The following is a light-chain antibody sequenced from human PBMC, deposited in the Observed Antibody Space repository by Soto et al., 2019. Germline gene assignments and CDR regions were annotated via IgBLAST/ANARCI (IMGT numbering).Light chain of an antibody. J-gene: IGLJ1*01. CDR2: EVN. Sequence: QSALTQPASVSGSPGQSITISCTGTSNDVGGYKYVSWYQQRPGTAPKLIMFEVNNRPSGVSDRFSGSRSANTASLTISGLQDQDEADYYCSSYSSNNILSYVFGTGTKVTVL. V-gene: IGLV2-14*03. CDR1: SNDVGGYKY. CDR3: SSYSSNNILSYV.